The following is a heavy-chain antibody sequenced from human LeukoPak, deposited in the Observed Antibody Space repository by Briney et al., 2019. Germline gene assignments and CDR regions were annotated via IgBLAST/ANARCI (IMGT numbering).Heavy chain of an antibody. J-gene: IGHJ4*02. CDR2: IYYSGST. V-gene: IGHV4-59*08. D-gene: IGHD6-6*01. Sequence: SETLSLTCTVSGGSISSYYWSWIRQPPGKGLEWIGYIYYSGSTNYNPSLKSRVTISVDTSKNQFSLKLSSVTAADTAVYYCARLGGAALVYWGQGTLVTVSS. CDR1: GGSISSYY. CDR3: ARLGGAALVY.